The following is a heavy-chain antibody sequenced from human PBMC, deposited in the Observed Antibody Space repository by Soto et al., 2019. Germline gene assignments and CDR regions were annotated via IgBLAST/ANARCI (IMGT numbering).Heavy chain of an antibody. CDR2: IIPIFGTA. V-gene: IGHV1-69*13. CDR1: GGTFSSYA. J-gene: IGHJ4*02. Sequence: ASVKVSCKASGGTFSSYAISWVRQAPGQGLEWMGGIIPIFGTANYAQKFQGRVTITADESTSTAYMELSSLRSEDTAVYYCARAPTTVTTAWYFDYWGQGTLVTVSS. CDR3: ARAPTTVTTAWYFDY. D-gene: IGHD4-17*01.